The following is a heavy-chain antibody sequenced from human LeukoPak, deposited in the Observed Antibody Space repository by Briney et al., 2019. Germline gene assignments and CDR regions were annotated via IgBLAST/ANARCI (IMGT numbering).Heavy chain of an antibody. J-gene: IGHJ4*02. CDR1: GGSLSTGTYF. CDR3: ARTNRGRPGDPLSYFDY. Sequence: SETLSLTCTVSGGSLSTGTYFWGWIRQPPGKGLEWIGSIFYSGTTYYNPSLKSRVTISVDTSKNQFSLKLSSVTAADTAVYYCARTNRGRPGDPLSYFDYWGQGTLVTVSS. D-gene: IGHD7-27*01. CDR2: IFYSGTT. V-gene: IGHV4-39*01.